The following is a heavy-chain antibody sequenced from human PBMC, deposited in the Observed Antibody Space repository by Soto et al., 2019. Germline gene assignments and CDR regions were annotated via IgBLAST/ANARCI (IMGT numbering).Heavy chain of an antibody. V-gene: IGHV1-18*04. D-gene: IGHD6-13*01. Sequence: QVQLVHSGAEVKKPGASVKVSCKASGYTFTSYGISWVRQAPGQGLEWMGWISAYNGNTNYAQKPEGRVSMTTDTARITAYMELRSLRSYDTAVYYCARRASAETGGYWGQGTLVTVSS. CDR3: ARRASAETGGY. CDR1: GYTFTSYG. CDR2: ISAYNGNT. J-gene: IGHJ4*02.